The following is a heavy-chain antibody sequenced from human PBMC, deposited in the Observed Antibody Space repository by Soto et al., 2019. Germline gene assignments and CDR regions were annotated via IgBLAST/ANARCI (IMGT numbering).Heavy chain of an antibody. D-gene: IGHD3-9*01. V-gene: IGHV3-66*01. Sequence: GGSLRRSCAASGFAVSSHYFYWVRRAPGKGLEWVSVIYSGGSTYYADSVKGRFTISRDNSKNTLYLQMNSLRAEDTAVYYCARDAAYYDILTGYRYFDYGGQGTLVTVSS. CDR3: ARDAAYYDILTGYRYFDY. J-gene: IGHJ4*02. CDR1: GFAVSSHY. CDR2: IYSGGST.